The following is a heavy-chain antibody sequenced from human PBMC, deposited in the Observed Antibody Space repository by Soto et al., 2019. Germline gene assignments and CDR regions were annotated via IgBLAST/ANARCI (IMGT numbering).Heavy chain of an antibody. V-gene: IGHV4-59*01. CDR1: GGSISSYY. Sequence: SETLSLTCTVSGGSISSYYWSWIRQPPGKGLEWIGYIYYSGSTNYNPSLKSRVTISVDTSKNQFSLKLSSVTAADTAVYYCARDHRGVTSNWFDPWGQGTLVTVS. CDR3: ARDHRGVTSNWFDP. J-gene: IGHJ5*02. CDR2: IYYSGST. D-gene: IGHD2-21*02.